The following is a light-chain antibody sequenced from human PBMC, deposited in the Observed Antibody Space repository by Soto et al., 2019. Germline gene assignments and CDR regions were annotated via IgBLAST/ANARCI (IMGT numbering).Light chain of an antibody. CDR1: ESIRIH. CDR2: AAS. J-gene: IGKJ5*01. Sequence: DIQMTQSPSTLPASVGDRVSIICRASESIRIHLNWYQQKPGKAPRLLIYAASRLQSGVPSRFSGTGSGTDFTLTISSLQPEDFAIYYCQQTFGKPLVTFGQGTRLEIK. V-gene: IGKV1-39*01. CDR3: QQTFGKPLVT.